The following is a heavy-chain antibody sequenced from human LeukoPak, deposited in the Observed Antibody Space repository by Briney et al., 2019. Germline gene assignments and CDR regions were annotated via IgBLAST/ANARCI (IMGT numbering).Heavy chain of an antibody. CDR1: GYTFTSYG. CDR3: ARAWNTAMGFYYYGMDV. J-gene: IGHJ6*02. Sequence: ASVKVSCKASGYTFTSYGISWVRQAPGQGLEWMGWISAYNGNTNYAQKLQGRVTMTTDTSTSTAYMELRSLRSDDTAVYYCARAWNTAMGFYYYGMDVWGQGTTVTVSS. D-gene: IGHD5-18*01. CDR2: ISAYNGNT. V-gene: IGHV1-18*01.